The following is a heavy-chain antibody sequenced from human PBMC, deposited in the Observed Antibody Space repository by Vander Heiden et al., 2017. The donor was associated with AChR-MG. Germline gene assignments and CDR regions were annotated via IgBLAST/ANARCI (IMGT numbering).Heavy chain of an antibody. CDR1: QFTFSTSP. D-gene: IGHD4-17*01. CDR2: MSHDGPNE. V-gene: IGHV3-30-3*01. Sequence: QLVEAGGGVVQPGRSLRLPCPAPQFTFSTSPIPWVRRAPWKGLEWLKVMSHDGPNEYNADSLKGRLTRSRDDRKNTLYLQKIRLRAVDTAVYYCARGSDYCGSVSPTINYGMDDWGHGTRVTVAA. J-gene: IGHJ6*01. CDR3: ARGSDYCGSVSPTINYGMDD.